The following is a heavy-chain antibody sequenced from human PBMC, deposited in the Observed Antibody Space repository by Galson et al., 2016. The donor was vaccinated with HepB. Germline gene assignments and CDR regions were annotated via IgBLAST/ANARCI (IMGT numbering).Heavy chain of an antibody. CDR2: INSDGSST. D-gene: IGHD4-17*01. CDR3: VREDYGDDPVYYYYYGMDV. Sequence: SLRLSCAASGFPFSRYWMHWVRQGPGKGLVWVSRINSDGSSTIYADSVRGRFTISRGNAKNMLYLEMNSLRAEDTALYYCVREDYGDDPVYYYYYGMDVWGQGTTVSVSS. CDR1: GFPFSRYW. V-gene: IGHV3-74*01. J-gene: IGHJ6*02.